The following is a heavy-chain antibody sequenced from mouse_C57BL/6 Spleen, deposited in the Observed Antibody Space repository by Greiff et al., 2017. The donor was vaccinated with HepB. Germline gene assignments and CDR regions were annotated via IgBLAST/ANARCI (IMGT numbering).Heavy chain of an antibody. CDR3: ARAGAETLWFAY. Sequence: QVQLQQPGAELVKPGASVKLSCKASGYTFTSYWMHWVKQRPGRGLEWIGRIDPYSGGTKYNEKFKSKATLTVDKTSSTAYMQLSSLTSEDSAVYYCARAGAETLWFAYWGQGTLVTVSA. J-gene: IGHJ3*01. CDR1: GYTFTSYW. CDR2: IDPYSGGT. V-gene: IGHV1-72*01.